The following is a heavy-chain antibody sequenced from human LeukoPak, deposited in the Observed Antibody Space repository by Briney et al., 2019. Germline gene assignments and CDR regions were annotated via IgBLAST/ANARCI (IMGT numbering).Heavy chain of an antibody. D-gene: IGHD3-3*01. CDR3: ARGQRYDFWSGYNGFDY. J-gene: IGHJ4*02. CDR2: INHSGST. Sequence: SETLSLTCTVSGGSISSYYWSWIRQPPGKGLEWIGEINHSGSTNYNPSLKSRVTISVDTSKNQFSLKLSSVTAADTAVYYCARGQRYDFWSGYNGFDYWGQGTLVTVSS. V-gene: IGHV4-34*01. CDR1: GGSISSYY.